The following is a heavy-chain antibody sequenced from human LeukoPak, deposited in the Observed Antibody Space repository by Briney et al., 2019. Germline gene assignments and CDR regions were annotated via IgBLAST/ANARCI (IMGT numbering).Heavy chain of an antibody. CDR3: ASPRSDYADDSSGDYFDY. D-gene: IGHD3-22*01. J-gene: IGHJ4*02. CDR2: IYYSGST. Sequence: GSLRLSCAASGFTFSSYAMSWVRQAPGKGLEWIGSIYYSGSTYYNPSLKSRVTISVDTSKNQFSLKLSSVTAADTAVYYCASPRSDYADDSSGDYFDYWGQGTLVTVSS. CDR1: GFTFSSYA. V-gene: IGHV4-39*01.